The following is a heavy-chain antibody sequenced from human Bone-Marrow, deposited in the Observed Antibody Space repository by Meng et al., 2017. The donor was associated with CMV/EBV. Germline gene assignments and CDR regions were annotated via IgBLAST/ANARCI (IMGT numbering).Heavy chain of an antibody. CDR2: ISWNSGSI. CDR3: ARDDRGSYYSYYYGMDV. Sequence: SLKISCAASGFTFDDYAMHWVRQAPGKGLEWVSGISWNSGSIGYADSVKGRFTISRDNAKNSLYLQMNSLRAEDTAVYYCARDDRGSYYSYYYGMDVWGQGTTVTVSS. V-gene: IGHV3-9*01. CDR1: GFTFDDYA. J-gene: IGHJ6*02. D-gene: IGHD1-26*01.